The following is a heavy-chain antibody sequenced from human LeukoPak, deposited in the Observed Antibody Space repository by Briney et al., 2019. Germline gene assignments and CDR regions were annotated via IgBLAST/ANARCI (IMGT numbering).Heavy chain of an antibody. J-gene: IGHJ2*01. CDR2: INHSGST. V-gene: IGHV4-34*01. CDR3: ARGGSFRRTYYYDSSGYSWYFDL. Sequence: SETLSLTCAVYGGSFSGYYWSWIRQPPGKGLEWIGEINHSGSTNYNPSLKSRVTISVDTSKNQFSLKLSSVTAADTAVYYCARGGSFRRTYYYDSSGYSWYFDLWGRGTLATVSS. CDR1: GGSFSGYY. D-gene: IGHD3-22*01.